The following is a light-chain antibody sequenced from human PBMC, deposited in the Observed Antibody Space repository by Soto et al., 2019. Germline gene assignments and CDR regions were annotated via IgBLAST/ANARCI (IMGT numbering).Light chain of an antibody. CDR1: QDISNY. V-gene: IGKV1-27*01. CDR2: AAS. Sequence: DIQMTQSPSSLSASVGDRVTITCRASQDISNYLAWFQQKPGKVPNPLIYAASTLQSGVPSRFSGSGSGTDFTLTISSLQPEDVATYYCQKYNSAPWTFGQGTKVELK. CDR3: QKYNSAPWT. J-gene: IGKJ1*01.